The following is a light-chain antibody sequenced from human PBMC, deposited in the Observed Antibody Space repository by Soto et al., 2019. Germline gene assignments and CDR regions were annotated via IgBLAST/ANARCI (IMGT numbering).Light chain of an antibody. CDR3: QQYNNWPMT. CDR1: QSIHTS. V-gene: IGKV3D-15*01. Sequence: TQSPATLSLSPGERATLSCRASQSIHTSLAWYQQKSGKPPRLVIYDSTLRANGVPDRFGGSRSGTEFTLTISSLQSEDFAVYYCQQYNNWPMTFGQGTKVDIK. J-gene: IGKJ1*01. CDR2: DST.